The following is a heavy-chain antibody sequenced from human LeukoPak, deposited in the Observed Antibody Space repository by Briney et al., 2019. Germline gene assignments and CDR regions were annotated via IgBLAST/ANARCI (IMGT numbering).Heavy chain of an antibody. Sequence: ASGKVSCTASGYTFTRYAMHWVRQAPGQRLEWMGWINAGNGNTKYSHKFQGRVTITRNTSASTAYMEIASVRSEDTAVYDRARARIAVAGTFDYWGQGTLVTVSA. CDR2: INAGNGNT. J-gene: IGHJ4*02. CDR1: GYTFTRYA. V-gene: IGHV1-3*01. D-gene: IGHD6-19*01. CDR3: ARARIAVAGTFDY.